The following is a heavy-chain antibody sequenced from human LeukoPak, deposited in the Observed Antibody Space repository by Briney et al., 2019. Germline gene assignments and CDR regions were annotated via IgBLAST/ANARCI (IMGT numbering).Heavy chain of an antibody. V-gene: IGHV3-43*02. CDR2: INAEGGRT. D-gene: IGHD1-26*01. CDR1: GFTLDAYA. J-gene: IGHJ6*02. CDR3: GTWAFYHGLDV. Sequence: PGGSLRLSCVASGFTLDAYAMHWVRQARGKGVEGVSHINAEGGRTYYADSVKGGFTISRDKSKNSLYLEMTSLRAEDSASYYCGTWAFYHGLDVWGRGTTVTVSS.